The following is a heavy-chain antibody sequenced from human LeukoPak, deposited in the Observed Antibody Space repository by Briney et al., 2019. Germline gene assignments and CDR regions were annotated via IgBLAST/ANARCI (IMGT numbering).Heavy chain of an antibody. CDR2: FSATDGSA. CDR3: AKARIAAAGTGAFDV. D-gene: IGHD6-13*01. CDR1: GFTVSSYG. V-gene: IGHV3-23*01. Sequence: GGSLRLSCAASGFTVSSYGMTWVRLAPGKGLEWVSAFSATDGSAQYAESVKGRFTISRDNSKNSLYLQMSSLRDEDTAVYYCAKARIAAAGTGAFDVWGQGTMVTVSS. J-gene: IGHJ3*01.